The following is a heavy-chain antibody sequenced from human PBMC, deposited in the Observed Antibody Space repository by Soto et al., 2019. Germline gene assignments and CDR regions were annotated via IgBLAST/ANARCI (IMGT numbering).Heavy chain of an antibody. CDR2: IYYSGST. CDR3: ARNHSPGSSSNWFDP. CDR1: GGSISSSSYY. D-gene: IGHD6-6*01. J-gene: IGHJ5*02. Sequence: SETLSLTCTVSGGSISSSSYYWGWIRQPPGKGLEWIGSIYYSGSTYYNPSLKSRVTISVDTSKNQFSLKLSSVTAADTAVYYCARNHSPGSSSNWFDPWGQGTLVTVSS. V-gene: IGHV4-39*01.